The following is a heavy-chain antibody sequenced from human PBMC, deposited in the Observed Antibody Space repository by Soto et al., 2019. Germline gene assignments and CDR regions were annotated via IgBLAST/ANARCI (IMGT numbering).Heavy chain of an antibody. CDR2: IDSSGRYI. V-gene: IGHV3-21*01. J-gene: IGHJ4*02. D-gene: IGHD2-2*01. CDR1: SGVFRSKG. CDR3: AREESAGSSTSD. Sequence: GGSFRHWCAATSGVFRSKGINGHGHAPGKGLEWVSSIDSSGRYIYYADSLQGRFTISRDNAKNSMYLQMNSLRVEDTARYFWAREESAGSSTSDWGQGTLATVSS.